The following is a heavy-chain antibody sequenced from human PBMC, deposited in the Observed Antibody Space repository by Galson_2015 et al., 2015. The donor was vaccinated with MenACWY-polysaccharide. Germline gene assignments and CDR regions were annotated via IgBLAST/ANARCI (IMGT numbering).Heavy chain of an antibody. CDR2: ISRTNNYI. J-gene: IGHJ4*02. CDR1: GFTFSSYT. Sequence: SLRLSCAASGFTFSSYTMTWVRQAPGKGLEWVSSISRTNNYIYHADSVKGRFTISRDNAKNSLYLQMNSLRAEDTAVYYCARDLTADYWGQGTLVTVSS. CDR3: ARDLTADY. V-gene: IGHV3-21*01.